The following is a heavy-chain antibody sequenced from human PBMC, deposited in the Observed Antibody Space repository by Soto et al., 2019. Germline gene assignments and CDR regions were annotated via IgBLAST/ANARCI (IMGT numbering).Heavy chain of an antibody. D-gene: IGHD2-2*01. CDR2: INTDGGSS. CDR3: AREAGYCSRTSCYRRAFDT. V-gene: IGHV3-74*03. Sequence: EVQLVESGGDLVQPGGSLRLSCAASGFTFSGHWMHWVPQVPGKGLEWVSRINTDGGSSAYADSVKGRFTISRDNAKNTLYLQMKGLRAEDTAVYYCAREAGYCSRTSCYRRAFDTWGQGTTVTVSS. CDR1: GFTFSGHW. J-gene: IGHJ3*02.